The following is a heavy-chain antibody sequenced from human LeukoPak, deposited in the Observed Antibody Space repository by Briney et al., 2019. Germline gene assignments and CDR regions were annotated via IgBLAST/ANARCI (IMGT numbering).Heavy chain of an antibody. D-gene: IGHD1/OR15-1a*01. CDR1: GFTFSSYS. Sequence: GSLRLSCAASGFTFSSYSMNWVRQAPGKGLEWVSSISSSSSYIYYADSVKGRFTISRDNAKNSLYLQMNSLRAEDTAVYYCARDRDWNTAFDYWGQGTLVTVSS. CDR2: ISSSSSYI. V-gene: IGHV3-21*01. CDR3: ARDRDWNTAFDY. J-gene: IGHJ4*02.